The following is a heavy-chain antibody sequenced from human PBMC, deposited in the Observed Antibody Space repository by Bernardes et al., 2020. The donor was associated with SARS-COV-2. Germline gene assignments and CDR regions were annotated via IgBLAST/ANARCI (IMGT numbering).Heavy chain of an antibody. CDR1: GYTFTDYK. J-gene: IGHJ6*02. CDR3: ARSAGMDV. V-gene: IGHV1-2*04. CDR2: INPNNGAT. Sequence: ASVKVSCKASGYTFTDYKIHWVRQAPGQGLEWMGWINPNNGATNYVQKFQGWVTMTRDTSSSTAYVELRSDDTAVYYCARSAGMDVWGQGTMVTVSS.